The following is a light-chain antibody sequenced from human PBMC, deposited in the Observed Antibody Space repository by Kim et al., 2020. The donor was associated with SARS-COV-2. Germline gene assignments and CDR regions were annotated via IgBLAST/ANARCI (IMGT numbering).Light chain of an antibody. J-gene: IGLJ1*01. CDR2: HDD. CDR3: QVWDGVSDQYV. CDR1: NLGSKS. Sequence: SYELTQPPSLSVAPGKTATITCGGTNLGSKSVHWYQQKPGQAPVVVISHDDDRPSGIPERFSGSNAGNTATLTISRVEAGDEADYCCQVWDGVSDQYVFGTGTKVTVL. V-gene: IGLV3-21*04.